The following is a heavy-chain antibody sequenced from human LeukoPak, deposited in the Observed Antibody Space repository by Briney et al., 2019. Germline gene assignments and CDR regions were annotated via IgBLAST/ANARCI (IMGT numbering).Heavy chain of an antibody. CDR2: IWYDGSNN. V-gene: IGHV3-33*06. J-gene: IGHJ4*02. CDR1: GFTFSSYG. D-gene: IGHD3-9*01. Sequence: GGSLRLSCAASGFTFSSYGMHWVSQAPGKGLEWVAVIWYDGSNNLYADSVKGRFTISRDNSKNTLYLQLNSLRAEDSAGYYCAKAGYYDILTGYSTRNYFDYWGQGTLVTVSS. CDR3: AKAGYYDILTGYSTRNYFDY.